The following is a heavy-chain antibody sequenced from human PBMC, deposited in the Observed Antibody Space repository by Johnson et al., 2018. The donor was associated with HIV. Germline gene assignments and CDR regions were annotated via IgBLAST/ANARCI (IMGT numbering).Heavy chain of an antibody. CDR3: TTARNRLWSSSGWTGFWAFDM. D-gene: IGHD6-19*01. V-gene: IGHV3-15*01. CDR2: IKSKTDGGTT. J-gene: IGHJ3*02. Sequence: QLVESGGGLIQPGGSLRLSCAASGFTFSNAWMSWVRQAPGKGLEWVGRIKSKTDGGTTDYAAPVKGRFTIARDDSKNTLYLQMNSLKTEDTAVYYCTTARNRLWSSSGWTGFWAFDMWGQGTMVTVSA. CDR1: GFTFSNAW.